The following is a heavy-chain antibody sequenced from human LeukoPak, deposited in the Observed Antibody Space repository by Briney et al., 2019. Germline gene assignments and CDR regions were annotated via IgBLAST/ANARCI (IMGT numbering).Heavy chain of an antibody. J-gene: IGHJ3*02. Sequence: SETLSLTCAVYGGSFSGYYWSWIRQPPGKGLEWIGEINHSGSTNYNPSLKSRVTISVDTSKNQFSLKLSSVTAADTAVYYCARDGNAFDIWGQGTMVTVSS. D-gene: IGHD2-15*01. CDR2: INHSGST. V-gene: IGHV4-34*01. CDR1: GGSFSGYY. CDR3: ARDGNAFDI.